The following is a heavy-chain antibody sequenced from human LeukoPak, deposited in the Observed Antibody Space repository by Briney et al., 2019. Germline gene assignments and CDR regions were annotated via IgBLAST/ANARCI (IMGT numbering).Heavy chain of an antibody. J-gene: IGHJ4*02. CDR2: ISGSGFTT. V-gene: IGHV3-23*01. D-gene: IGHD6-19*01. CDR3: AKGASSGWSSTFEY. Sequence: PGGSLRLSCVGSGFTFNNYAMSWVRQAPGKGLEWVSAISGSGFTTYYADSVKGRFTISRDSSETTLYLQLNSLRAEGTAVYYCAKGASSGWSSTFEYWGQGVLVTVSS. CDR1: GFTFNNYA.